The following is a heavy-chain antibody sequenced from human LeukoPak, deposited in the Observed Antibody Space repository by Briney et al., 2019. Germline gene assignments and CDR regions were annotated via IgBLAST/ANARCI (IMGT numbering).Heavy chain of an antibody. V-gene: IGHV4-59*08. CDR1: GGSISSYY. Sequence: SETLSLTCTVSGGSISSYYWSWIRQPPGKGLEWIGYIYYSGSTNYNPSLKSQVTISVDTSKNQFSLKLSSVTAADTAVYYCARSGGYDLLFDYWGQGTLVTVSS. D-gene: IGHD5-12*01. CDR2: IYYSGST. J-gene: IGHJ4*02. CDR3: ARSGGYDLLFDY.